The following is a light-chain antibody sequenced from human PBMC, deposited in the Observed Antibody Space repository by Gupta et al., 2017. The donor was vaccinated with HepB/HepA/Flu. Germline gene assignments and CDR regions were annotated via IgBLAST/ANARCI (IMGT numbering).Light chain of an antibody. CDR2: KAS. V-gene: IGKV1-5*03. CDR3: QQDSNYWT. Sequence: DIQMTQSPSTLSASVGDRVTITCRASQSIGKRLAWYQQKPGKAPKLLIYKASGLEGGVPSRFSGSGSGREFTLTINSLQPDDFATYYCQQDSNYWTFGQGTKVEIK. J-gene: IGKJ1*01. CDR1: QSIGKR.